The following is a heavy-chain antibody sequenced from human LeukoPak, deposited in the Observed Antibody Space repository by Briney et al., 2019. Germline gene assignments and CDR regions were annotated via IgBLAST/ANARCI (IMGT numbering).Heavy chain of an antibody. CDR1: GFTFDDYA. Sequence: GRSLRLSCAASGFTFDDYAMHWVRQAPGKGLEWVSGISWNSGSIGYADSVKGRFTISRDNAKNSLYLQMDSLRAEDTALYYCAKGGFGELLISSGFDYWGQGTLVTVSS. CDR2: ISWNSGSI. D-gene: IGHD3-10*01. CDR3: AKGGFGELLISSGFDY. J-gene: IGHJ4*02. V-gene: IGHV3-9*01.